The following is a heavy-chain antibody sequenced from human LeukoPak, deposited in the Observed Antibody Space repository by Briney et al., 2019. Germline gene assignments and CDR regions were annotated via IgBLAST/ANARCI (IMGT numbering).Heavy chain of an antibody. CDR1: GFTFSSYG. CDR2: IGGSGGKT. Sequence: GGSLRLSCAASGFTFSSYGMSWVRQAPGKGLEWVSGIGGSGGKTDYADSVKGRFAISRDNSKNTLYLQMNSLRAEDTAVYYCAKDVSYDSSGYYWDAFDIWGQGTMVTVSS. D-gene: IGHD3-22*01. CDR3: AKDVSYDSSGYYWDAFDI. J-gene: IGHJ3*02. V-gene: IGHV3-23*01.